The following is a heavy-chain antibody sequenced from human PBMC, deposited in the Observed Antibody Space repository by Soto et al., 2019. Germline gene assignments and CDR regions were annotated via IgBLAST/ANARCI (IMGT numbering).Heavy chain of an antibody. CDR3: ARHDIGTTVYGMDV. CDR2: IDPSDSYT. J-gene: IGHJ6*02. V-gene: IGHV5-10-1*01. Sequence: PGESLKVSCQGSGYNFTSYGSSWVRQMPGKGLEWMGRIDPSDSYTNYSPSFQGHVTISADKSISTAYLQWSSLKASDTAMYYCARHDIGTTVYGMDVWGQGTTVTVSS. CDR1: GYNFTSYG. D-gene: IGHD1-7*01.